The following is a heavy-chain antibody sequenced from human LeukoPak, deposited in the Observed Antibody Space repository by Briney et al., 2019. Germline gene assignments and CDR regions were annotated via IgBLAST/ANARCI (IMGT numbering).Heavy chain of an antibody. CDR1: GYTDTRYG. CDR2: INAYNGNT. D-gene: IGHD3-10*01. CDR3: ARVLYYYGSGSYQTDYYYYYYMDV. V-gene: IGHV1-18*01. Sequence: ASVKGSCTASGYTDTRYGISWVRPAPGQRREWMGWINAYNGNTNYAQKHQGRVTMITDTSTSTAYMELRSLRSDDTGVYYCARVLYYYGSGSYQTDYYYYYYMDVWGKGTTVTVSS. J-gene: IGHJ6*03.